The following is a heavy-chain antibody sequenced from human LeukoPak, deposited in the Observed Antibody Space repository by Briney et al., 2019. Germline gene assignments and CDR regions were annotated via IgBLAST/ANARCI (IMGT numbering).Heavy chain of an antibody. CDR1: GFTVSTNS. CDR3: ASSDYGAFDY. J-gene: IGHJ4*02. V-gene: IGHV3-53*01. D-gene: IGHD4-17*01. Sequence: HAGGSLRLSCAVSGFTVSTNSMSWVRQAPGKGLEWVSFIYSDNTHYSDSVKGRFTISRDNSKNTLYLQMNSLRAEDTAVYYCASSDYGAFDYWGQGTLVTVSS. CDR2: IYSDNT.